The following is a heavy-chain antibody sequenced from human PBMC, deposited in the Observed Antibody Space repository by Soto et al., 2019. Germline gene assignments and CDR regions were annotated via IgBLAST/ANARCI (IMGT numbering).Heavy chain of an antibody. J-gene: IGHJ6*03. D-gene: IGHD2-15*01. V-gene: IGHV3-21*01. Sequence: GGSLRLSCAASGFTFSIYSMNWVRQAPGKGLEWVSSISSSSSYIYYADSVKGRFTISRDNAKNSLYLQMNSLRAEDTAVYYCARALLGAASGPDYYYMDVWGKGTTVTVSS. CDR3: ARALLGAASGPDYYYMDV. CDR2: ISSSSSYI. CDR1: GFTFSIYS.